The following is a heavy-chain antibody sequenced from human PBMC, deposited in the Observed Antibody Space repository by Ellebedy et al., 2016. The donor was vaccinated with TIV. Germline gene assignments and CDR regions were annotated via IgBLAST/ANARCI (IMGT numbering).Heavy chain of an antibody. V-gene: IGHV3-74*01. CDR3: AGVLGTKFDP. Sequence: PGGSLRLSCAASGFSFSSYWMHWVRQAPGKGLVWVSRITPDGSGADYADSVRGRFTIYRDNAKNTLYLQMGSLRAEDSAVYFCAGVLGTKFDPWGQGTLVTVSS. CDR2: ITPDGSGA. CDR1: GFSFSSYW. D-gene: IGHD1/OR15-1a*01. J-gene: IGHJ5*02.